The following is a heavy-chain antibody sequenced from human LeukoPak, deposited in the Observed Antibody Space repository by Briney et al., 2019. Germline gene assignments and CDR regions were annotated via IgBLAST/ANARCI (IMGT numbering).Heavy chain of an antibody. CDR1: GGSIDTYNYY. Sequence: SETLSLTCTISGGSIDTYNYYWGWIRQPPGKGLEWIGSIYFDGSTYYNPSLKSRVTISLHTSNNQFSLKLRSVTAADTAVYYCVTLRKRGGAFDNWGQGTMVTVSS. CDR3: VTLRKRGGAFDN. V-gene: IGHV4-39*07. J-gene: IGHJ3*02. CDR2: IYFDGST.